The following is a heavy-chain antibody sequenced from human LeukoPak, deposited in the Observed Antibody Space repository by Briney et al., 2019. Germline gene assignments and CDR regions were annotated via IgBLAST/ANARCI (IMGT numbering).Heavy chain of an antibody. Sequence: PGGSLRLSCAASGFTFDDYAMHWVRQAPGKGLEWVSGISWNSGSIGYADSVKGRFTISRDNAKNSLYPQMNSLRPEDTALYYCAKASDALVIRGQGTLVTVSS. V-gene: IGHV3-9*01. CDR2: ISWNSGSI. CDR1: GFTFDDYA. J-gene: IGHJ3*02. CDR3: AKASDALVI.